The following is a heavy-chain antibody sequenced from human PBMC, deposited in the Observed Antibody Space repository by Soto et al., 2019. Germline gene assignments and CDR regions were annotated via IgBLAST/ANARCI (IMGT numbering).Heavy chain of an antibody. D-gene: IGHD3-22*01. J-gene: IGHJ5*02. CDR1: GYTLTELS. V-gene: IGHV1-24*01. CDR2: FDPEDGET. Sequence: QVQLVQSGAEVKKPGASVKVSCKVSGYTLTELSMHWVGQAPGKGLEWMGGFDPEDGETIYAQKFQGRVTMTEDTSTDTAYMELSSLRSEDTAVYYCATVERLTMIDYNWFDPWGQGTLVTVSS. CDR3: ATVERLTMIDYNWFDP.